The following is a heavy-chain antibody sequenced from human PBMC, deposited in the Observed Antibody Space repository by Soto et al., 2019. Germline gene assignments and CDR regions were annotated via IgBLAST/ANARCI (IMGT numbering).Heavy chain of an antibody. CDR3: ERGRSNWNSNLDY. D-gene: IGHD1-7*01. CDR1: GYSISSGYY. J-gene: IGHJ4*02. V-gene: IGHV4-38-2*01. CDR2: IYHSGST. Sequence: PSETLSLTCAVSGYSISSGYYWGWIRQPPGKGLEWIGSIYHSGSTYYNPSLKSRVTISVDTSKNQFSLKLSSVTAADTAVYYWERGRSNWNSNLDYWGRGPLVTFS.